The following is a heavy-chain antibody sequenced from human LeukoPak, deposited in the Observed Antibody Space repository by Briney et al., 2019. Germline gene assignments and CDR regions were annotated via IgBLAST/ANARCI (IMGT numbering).Heavy chain of an antibody. CDR3: ARAQEAFYSGSYYRGRGAYYFDY. CDR2: IIPIFGTA. Sequence: GASVKVSCKASGGTFSSYAISWVRQAPGQGLEWMGGIIPIFGTANYAQKFQGRVTITTDESTSTAYMELSSLRSEDTAVYYCARAQEAFYSGSYYRGRGAYYFDYWGQGTLVTVSS. D-gene: IGHD1-26*01. V-gene: IGHV1-69*05. J-gene: IGHJ4*02. CDR1: GGTFSSYA.